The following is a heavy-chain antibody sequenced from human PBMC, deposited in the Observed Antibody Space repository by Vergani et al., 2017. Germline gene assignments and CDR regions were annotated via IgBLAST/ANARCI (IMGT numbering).Heavy chain of an antibody. Sequence: EVQLVESGGGLVQPGGSLRLSCAASGFTFSSYAMSWVRQAPGRGLAWVSSISGPGLSTYYADSVKGRFSISRDNSKNTLYLQMNSLRVEDTAVYYCAKDRDFLVSGSGWYAFDYWGQGILVTVSS. CDR2: ISGPGLST. V-gene: IGHV3-23*04. CDR1: GFTFSSYA. D-gene: IGHD6-19*01. CDR3: AKDRDFLVSGSGWYAFDY. J-gene: IGHJ4*02.